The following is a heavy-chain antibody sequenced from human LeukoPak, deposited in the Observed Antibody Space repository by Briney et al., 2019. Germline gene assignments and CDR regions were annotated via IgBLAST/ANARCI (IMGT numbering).Heavy chain of an antibody. V-gene: IGHV4-59*01. D-gene: IGHD1-1*01. CDR3: VRGWNARGYFDP. J-gene: IGHJ2*01. Sequence: PSETLSLTCIVSGDSISSYYWNWIRQPPGKGLEWIGYIYYSGSTNYNPSLKSRVTISVDTSKNQFSLKLSSVTAAGTAVYYCVRGWNARGYFDPWGRGTLVTVSS. CDR1: GDSISSYY. CDR2: IYYSGST.